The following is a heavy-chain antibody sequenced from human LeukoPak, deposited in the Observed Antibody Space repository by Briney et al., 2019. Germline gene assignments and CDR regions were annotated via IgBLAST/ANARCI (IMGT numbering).Heavy chain of an antibody. D-gene: IGHD1-26*01. V-gene: IGHV4-30-2*01. Sequence: SQTLSLTCTVSGGSITDNFYWSWIRQPPGKGLEWIGYIYHSGSTNYNPSLKSRVIISVDASKNQFSLKLRSVTAADTAVYYCARRPRNSGNYDGPSGLDYWGQGTLVTVSS. CDR1: GGSITDNFY. CDR2: IYHSGST. CDR3: ARRPRNSGNYDGPSGLDY. J-gene: IGHJ4*02.